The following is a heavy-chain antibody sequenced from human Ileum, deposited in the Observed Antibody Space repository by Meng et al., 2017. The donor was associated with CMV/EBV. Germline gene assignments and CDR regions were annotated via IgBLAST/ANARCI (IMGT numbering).Heavy chain of an antibody. D-gene: IGHD4-17*01. V-gene: IGHV1-69*05. J-gene: IGHJ6*02. CDR2: IIPIFGTA. Sequence: SVKVSCKASGGTFSSYAISWVRQAPGQGLEWMGGIIPIFGTANYAQKFQGRVTITTDESTSTAYMELSSLRSEDTAVYYCARDLGMTTVTTSYYYGMDVWGQGTTVTVSS. CDR1: GGTFSSYA. CDR3: ARDLGMTTVTTSYYYGMDV.